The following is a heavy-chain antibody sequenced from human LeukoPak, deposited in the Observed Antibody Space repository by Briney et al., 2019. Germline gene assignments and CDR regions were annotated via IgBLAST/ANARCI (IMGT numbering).Heavy chain of an antibody. J-gene: IGHJ4*02. Sequence: GGSLRLSCAASGFSFSHAWMTWVRQAPGKGLEWIGRIQSETDGGTTDYAAPVKGRFTISRDDSKNMLYLQMNSLKNEDTAVYYCTTSPQWRENWGQGTLVTVSP. CDR1: GFSFSHAW. CDR2: IQSETDGGTT. CDR3: TTSPQWREN. V-gene: IGHV3-15*01. D-gene: IGHD6-19*01.